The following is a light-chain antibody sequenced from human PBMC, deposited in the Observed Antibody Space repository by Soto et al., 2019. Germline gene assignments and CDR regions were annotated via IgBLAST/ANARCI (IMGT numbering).Light chain of an antibody. CDR2: DVS. CDR1: SSDVGGYRY. CDR3: SSYTSTSAYVV. J-gene: IGLJ2*01. V-gene: IGLV2-14*01. Sequence: QSVLTQTASVSGSPGQSITISCTGTSSDVGGYRYVSWYQQHPGKVPKLIIYDVSNRPSGISDRFSGSKSANTASLTISGLQAEDEADYYCSSYTSTSAYVVFGGGSKRTVL.